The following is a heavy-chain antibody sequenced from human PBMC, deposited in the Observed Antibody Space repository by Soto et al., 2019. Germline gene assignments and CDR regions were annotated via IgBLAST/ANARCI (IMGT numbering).Heavy chain of an antibody. Sequence: SETLGLTCSFSGASISSYGYYWSWIRQFPGKGLEWIGHIYHSGNTYYNPSLKSRVTISVDTSQNQFSLRLSSVTAADTALYYCASAPPHHDSGNSYIQYSDYWGPGTMVTVSS. J-gene: IGHJ4*02. CDR2: IYHSGNT. V-gene: IGHV4-31*03. D-gene: IGHD3-10*01. CDR1: GASISSYGYY. CDR3: ASAPPHHDSGNSYIQYSDY.